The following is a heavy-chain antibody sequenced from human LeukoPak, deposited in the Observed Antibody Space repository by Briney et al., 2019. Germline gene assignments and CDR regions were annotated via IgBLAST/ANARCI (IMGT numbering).Heavy chain of an antibody. CDR2: ISAYNGNT. CDR1: CYTFTSYG. J-gene: IGHJ6*02. Sequence: GSVKVSCKASCYTFTSYGISWVRQAPGQGLEWMGWISAYNGNTNYSQKLQGIVTMTTDTSTSTAYMEMSSLRSDDTHTYYCAAPSRGGSHRYYYYGMDVWGQGNTVTVSS. CDR3: AAPSRGGSHRYYYYGMDV. V-gene: IGHV1-18*01. D-gene: IGHD2-15*01.